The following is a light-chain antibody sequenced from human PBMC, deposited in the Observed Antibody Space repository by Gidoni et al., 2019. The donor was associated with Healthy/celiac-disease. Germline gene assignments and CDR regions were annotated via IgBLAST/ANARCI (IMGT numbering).Light chain of an antibody. Sequence: EIVLTQSPGTLSLSPGERATLSCRASQSVSSNYLAWYQQKPGQAPRLFIFEASSRATGIPDRFSGSGSGTDFTLTISRLEPEDFAVYYCQQYGSTPFTFGQGTKLEIK. V-gene: IGKV3-20*01. CDR1: QSVSSNY. CDR3: QQYGSTPFT. CDR2: EAS. J-gene: IGKJ2*01.